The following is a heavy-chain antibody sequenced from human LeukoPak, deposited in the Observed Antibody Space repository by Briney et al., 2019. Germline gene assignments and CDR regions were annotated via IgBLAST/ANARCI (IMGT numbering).Heavy chain of an antibody. V-gene: IGHV4-4*07. D-gene: IGHD6-13*01. CDR2: IYTSGST. J-gene: IGHJ5*02. CDR1: GGSISSYY. Sequence: SETLSLTCTVSGGSISSYYWSWIRQPAGKGLQWIGRIYTSGSTNYNSSLKSRVTMSVDTSKNQFSLKLSSVTAADTAVYYCARFDYKQQLDPWGQGTLVTVSS. CDR3: ARFDYKQQLDP.